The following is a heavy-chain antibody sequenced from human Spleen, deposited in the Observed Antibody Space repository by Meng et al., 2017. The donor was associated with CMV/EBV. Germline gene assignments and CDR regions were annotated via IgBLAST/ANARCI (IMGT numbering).Heavy chain of an antibody. CDR1: GGSISSSIYY. CDR3: ASAGSGGFYT. D-gene: IGHD2-15*01. CDR2: MYYSGST. V-gene: IGHV4-39*07. Sequence: SETLSLTCTVSGGSISSSIYYWGWIRQPPGKGLERIGSMYYSGSTYYNPSLKSRVTISIDSSKNQFSLKLSSVTAADTAVYYCASAGSGGFYTWGQGTLVTVSS. J-gene: IGHJ4*02.